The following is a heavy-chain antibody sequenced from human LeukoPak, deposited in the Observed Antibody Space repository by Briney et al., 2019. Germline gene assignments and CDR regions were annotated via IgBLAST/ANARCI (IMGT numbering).Heavy chain of an antibody. CDR2: IYHGGRT. D-gene: IGHD4-11*01. J-gene: IGHJ4*02. CDR1: GASIDAAGYS. CDR3: ARTSPDYSNYVFDY. V-gene: IGHV4-30-2*02. Sequence: PSETLSLTCAVSGASIDAAGYSWNWIRQAPGKDLEWIGNIYHGGRTSYKSSLKSRVTISVDTSKNQFFLKLSSVTAADTAVYYCARTSPDYSNYVFDYWGQGTLVTVSS.